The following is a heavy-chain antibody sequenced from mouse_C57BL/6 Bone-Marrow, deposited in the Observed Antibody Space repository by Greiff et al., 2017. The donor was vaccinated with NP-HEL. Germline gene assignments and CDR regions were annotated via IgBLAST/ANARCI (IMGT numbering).Heavy chain of an antibody. CDR2: INPNNGGT. V-gene: IGHV1-18*01. J-gene: IGHJ1*03. D-gene: IGHD1-1*01. CDR3: ARSGITTVVARGYFDV. Sequence: EVQLQQSGPELVKPGASVKIPCKASGYTFTDYNMDWVKQSHGKSLEWIGDINPNNGGTIYNQKFKGKATLTVDKSSSTDYMELRSLTSEDTAVYYCARSGITTVVARGYFDVWGTGTTVTVSS. CDR1: GYTFTDYN.